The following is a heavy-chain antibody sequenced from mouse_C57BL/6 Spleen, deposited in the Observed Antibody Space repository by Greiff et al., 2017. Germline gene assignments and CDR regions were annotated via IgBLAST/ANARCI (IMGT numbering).Heavy chain of an antibody. CDR2: ISNGGGST. Sequence: DVQLVESGGGLVQPGGSLKLSCAASGFTFSDYYMSWVRQTPEKRLEWVAYISNGGGSTYYPDTVKGRFTISRDNAKNNLYLQMSHLKSEDTAMYYCARDFSYYYGSSYYYAMDYWGQRTSVTVSS. V-gene: IGHV5-12*01. J-gene: IGHJ4*01. CDR1: GFTFSDYY. CDR3: ARDFSYYYGSSYYYAMDY. D-gene: IGHD1-1*01.